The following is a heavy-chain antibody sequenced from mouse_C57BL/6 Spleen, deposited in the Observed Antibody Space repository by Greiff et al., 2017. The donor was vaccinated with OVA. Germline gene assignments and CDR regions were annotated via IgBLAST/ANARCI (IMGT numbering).Heavy chain of an antibody. CDR2: IDPSDSYT. CDR1: GYTFTSYW. CDR3: ARGGGTGRIDY. Sequence: QVQLQQPGAELVMPGASVKLSCKASGYTFTSYWMHWVKQRPGQGLEWIGEIDPSDSYTNYNQKFKGKSTLTVDKSSSTAYMQLSSLTSEDSAVYYCARGGGTGRIDYWGQGTTLTVSA. D-gene: IGHD1-1*02. J-gene: IGHJ2*01. V-gene: IGHV1-69*01.